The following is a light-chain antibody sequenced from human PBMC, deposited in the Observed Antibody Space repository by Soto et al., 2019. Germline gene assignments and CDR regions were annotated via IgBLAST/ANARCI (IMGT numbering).Light chain of an antibody. Sequence: IVLTQSPGTLSLYTGERATLSCRASQSFRGLLAWYQQKPGQAPRLLIYDAYNRATGIPPRFSGSGSGTDFTLTISSLEPEDSAVYYCQQRHMWLIAFCQVRLLEIK. J-gene: IGKJ5*01. CDR2: DAY. CDR3: QQRHMWLIA. CDR1: QSFRGL. V-gene: IGKV3-11*01.